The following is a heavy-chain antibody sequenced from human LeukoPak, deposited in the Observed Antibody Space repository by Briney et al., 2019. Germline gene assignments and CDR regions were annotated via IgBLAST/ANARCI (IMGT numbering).Heavy chain of an antibody. CDR2: ISSSSSTI. Sequence: PGGSLRLSCAASGFTFSSYEMNWVRQAPGKGLEWVSYISSSSSTIYYADSVKGRFTISRDNAKNSLSLQMNSLRAEDTAVYYCARLGYYYGSGSPLWGQGTLSPSPQ. V-gene: IGHV3-48*03. CDR1: GFTFSSYE. CDR3: ARLGYYYGSGSPL. D-gene: IGHD3-10*01. J-gene: IGHJ4*02.